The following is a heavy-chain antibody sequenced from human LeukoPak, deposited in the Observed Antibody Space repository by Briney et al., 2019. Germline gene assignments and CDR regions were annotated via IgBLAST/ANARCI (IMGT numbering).Heavy chain of an antibody. CDR1: GGSISSFY. Sequence: SETLSLTCTVSGGSISSFYWGWIRQPPGKGLEWIGDIYNSGTTDYNPSLKSRVTISVDTSKNQFSLKVSSVTAADTAVYYCARDVGGGPSFDYWGQGTLVTVSS. D-gene: IGHD2-15*01. CDR3: ARDVGGGPSFDY. CDR2: IYNSGTT. J-gene: IGHJ4*02. V-gene: IGHV4-59*01.